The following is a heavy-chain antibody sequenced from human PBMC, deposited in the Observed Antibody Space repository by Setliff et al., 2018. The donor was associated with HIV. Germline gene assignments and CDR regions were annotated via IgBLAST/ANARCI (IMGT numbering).Heavy chain of an antibody. J-gene: IGHJ3*02. CDR2: IYTSGGT. D-gene: IGHD6-13*01. CDR1: GCPISSYY. Sequence: PSETLSLTCTVSGCPISSYYWSWIRQPAGKGLEWIGRIYTSGGTNYNPSLKSRVTMSVDPSKNQFSLKLSSVTAADTAVYYCARVGQQQLVLNDAFDIWGQGTMVTVSS. CDR3: ARVGQQQLVLNDAFDI. V-gene: IGHV4-4*07.